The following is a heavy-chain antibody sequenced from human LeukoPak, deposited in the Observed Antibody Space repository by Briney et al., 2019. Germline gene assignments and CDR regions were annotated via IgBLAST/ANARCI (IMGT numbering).Heavy chain of an antibody. D-gene: IGHD6-13*01. V-gene: IGHV5-51*01. CDR1: GYSFTSYW. CDR3: ARGSSTWYWDY. J-gene: IGHJ4*02. CDR2: IYLGDSET. Sequence: GESLKISCKASGYSFTSYWIGWVRQMPGKGLEWMGVIYLGDSETRYSPSFQGQVTISADKSISTAYLQWSSLKASDSAMYYCARGSSTWYWDYWGQGTLVTVSP.